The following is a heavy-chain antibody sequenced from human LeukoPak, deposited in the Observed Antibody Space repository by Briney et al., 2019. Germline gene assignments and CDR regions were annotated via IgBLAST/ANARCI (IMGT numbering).Heavy chain of an antibody. CDR1: DFSFTTYA. CDR3: AKEDGWLHFNS. CDR2: FSVSDQTT. V-gene: IGHV3-23*01. J-gene: IGHJ4*02. D-gene: IGHD6-19*01. Sequence: GGSLRLSCAASDFSFTTYAMSWVRQAPGKGLEWVSGFSVSDQTTYYADSVKGRFFISRDNSKNTVILQMHSLRAEDTAIYYCAKEDGWLHFNSWAQGTLVTV.